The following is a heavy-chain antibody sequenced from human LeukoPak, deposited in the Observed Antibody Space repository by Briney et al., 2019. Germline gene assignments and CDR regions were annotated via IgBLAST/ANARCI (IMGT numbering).Heavy chain of an antibody. CDR2: ISSSSSYT. D-gene: IGHD6-13*01. CDR1: GFTFSDYY. Sequence: GGSLRLSCAASGFTFSDYYMSWIPQAPGKGLEWVSYISSSSSYTNYADSVKGRFTISRDNAKNSLYLQMNSLRAEDTAVYYCAPYSSRSRAFDYWGQGTLVTVSS. CDR3: APYSSRSRAFDY. J-gene: IGHJ4*02. V-gene: IGHV3-11*06.